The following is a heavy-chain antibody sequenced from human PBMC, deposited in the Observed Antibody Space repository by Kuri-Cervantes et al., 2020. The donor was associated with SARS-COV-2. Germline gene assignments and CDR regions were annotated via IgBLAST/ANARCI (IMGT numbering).Heavy chain of an antibody. CDR2: INSDGSST. CDR3: ATQGTIYYYDTL. V-gene: IGHV3-74*01. D-gene: IGHD3-22*01. CDR1: GFTFSSYW. Sequence: GESLKISCAASGFTFSSYWMHWVRQAPGKRLVWVSRINSDGSSTSYADSVKGRFTISRDNAKNTLYLQMNSLRAEDTAVYYCATQGTIYYYDTLWGQGTLVTVSS. J-gene: IGHJ4*02.